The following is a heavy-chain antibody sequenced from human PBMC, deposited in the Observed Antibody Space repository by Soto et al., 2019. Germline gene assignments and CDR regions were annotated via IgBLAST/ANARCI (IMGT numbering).Heavy chain of an antibody. J-gene: IGHJ4*02. CDR1: GGSISSYY. Sequence: SETLSLTCTVAGGSISSYYWRWIRQPPGKGLEWIGFIYSSGSANYNPSLKSRVTISVDTSNNQFSLRLNSVTTADTAVYYCARTSFQAPPDYWGQGTLVSASS. CDR2: IYSSGSA. CDR3: ARTSFQAPPDY. V-gene: IGHV4-59*01.